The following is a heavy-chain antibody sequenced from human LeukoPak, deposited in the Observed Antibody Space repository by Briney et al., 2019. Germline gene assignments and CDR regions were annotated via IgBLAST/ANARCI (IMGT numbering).Heavy chain of an antibody. CDR3: ANRLGGSYLRVDY. V-gene: IGHV3-23*01. CDR2: ISGSGGST. CDR1: GGSFSGYY. Sequence: PSETLSLTCAVYGGSFSGYYWSWVRQAPGKGLEWVSAISGSGGSTYYADSVKGRFTISRDNSKNTLYLQMNSLRAEDTAVYYCANRLGGSYLRVDYWGQGTLVTVSS. J-gene: IGHJ4*02. D-gene: IGHD1-26*01.